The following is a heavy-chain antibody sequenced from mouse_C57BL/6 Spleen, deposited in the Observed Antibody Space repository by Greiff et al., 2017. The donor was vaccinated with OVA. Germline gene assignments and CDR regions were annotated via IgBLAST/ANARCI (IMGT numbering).Heavy chain of an antibody. CDR1: GYTFTSYW. Sequence: QVQLQQPGAELVMPGASVKLSCKASGYTFTSYWMHWVKQRPGQGLEWIVEIDPSDSYTNYNQKFKGKSTLTVDKSSSTAYMQLSSLTSEDSAVYYCARGGSSYPFDYWGQGTTLTVSS. D-gene: IGHD1-1*01. CDR2: IDPSDSYT. CDR3: ARGGSSYPFDY. J-gene: IGHJ2*01. V-gene: IGHV1-69*01.